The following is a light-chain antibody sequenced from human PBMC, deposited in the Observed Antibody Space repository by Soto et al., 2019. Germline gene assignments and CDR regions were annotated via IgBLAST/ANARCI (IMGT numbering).Light chain of an antibody. J-gene: IGLJ2*01. CDR1: SSNIGAGYD. CDR3: QSYDSSLSGVV. CDR2: GNS. V-gene: IGLV1-40*01. Sequence: QSVLTQPPSVSGAPGQRVTISCTGSSSNIGAGYDVHWYQQLPGTAPKLLIYGNSNRPSGVPDRFHGSKSGTSASLAITGLQAEDEADYYCQSYDSSLSGVVFGGGTNLTVL.